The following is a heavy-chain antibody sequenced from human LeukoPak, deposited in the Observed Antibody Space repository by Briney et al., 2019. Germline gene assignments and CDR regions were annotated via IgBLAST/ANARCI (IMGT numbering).Heavy chain of an antibody. V-gene: IGHV3-30-3*01. Sequence: GGSLRLSCAASGFTFSSYAMHWVRQAPGKGLEWVAVISYDGSNKYYADSVKGRFTSSRDNSKNTLYLQMNNLRAEDTAAYYCAKGSFWGQGTLVTVSS. CDR3: AKGSF. J-gene: IGHJ4*02. CDR2: ISYDGSNK. CDR1: GFTFSSYA. D-gene: IGHD3-10*01.